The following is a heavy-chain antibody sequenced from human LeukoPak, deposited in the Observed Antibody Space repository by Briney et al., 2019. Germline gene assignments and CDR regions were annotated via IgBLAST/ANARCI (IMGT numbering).Heavy chain of an antibody. D-gene: IGHD3-10*01. Sequence: PSETLSLTCTVSGYSISSGYYWGWIRQPPGKGLEWIGNIYHSGSTYYNPSLKSRVTISVDTSKNQFSLKLSSVTAADTAVYYCARAARSTMVRGGDYWGQGTLVTVSS. CDR1: GYSISSGYY. J-gene: IGHJ4*02. V-gene: IGHV4-38-2*02. CDR2: IYHSGST. CDR3: ARAARSTMVRGGDY.